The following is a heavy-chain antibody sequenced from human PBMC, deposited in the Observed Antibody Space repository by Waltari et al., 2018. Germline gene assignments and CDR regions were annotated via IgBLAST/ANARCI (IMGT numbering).Heavy chain of an antibody. CDR3: ARDGGPIAARPLDAFDI. V-gene: IGHV1-69*08. D-gene: IGHD6-6*01. Sequence: QVQLVQSGAEVKKPGSSVKVSCKASGGTFSSYAISWVRQAPGQGLEWMGRIIPIFVTANYAQKFQGRVTITADKSTSTAYMELSSLRSEDTAVYYCARDGGPIAARPLDAFDIWGQGTMVTVSS. CDR2: IIPIFVTA. J-gene: IGHJ3*02. CDR1: GGTFSSYA.